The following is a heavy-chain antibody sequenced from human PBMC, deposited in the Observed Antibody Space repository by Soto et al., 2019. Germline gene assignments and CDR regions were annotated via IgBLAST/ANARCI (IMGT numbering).Heavy chain of an antibody. CDR2: IIPIFGTA. Sequence: SVKVSCKASGGTFSSYAISWVRQAPGQGLEWMGGIIPIFGTANYAQKFQGRVTITADESTSTAYMELSSLRSEDTAVYYCARDPGYCTNGVCHNPYYYYGMDVWGQGTTVTVSS. J-gene: IGHJ6*02. D-gene: IGHD2-8*01. CDR1: GGTFSSYA. CDR3: ARDPGYCTNGVCHNPYYYYGMDV. V-gene: IGHV1-69*13.